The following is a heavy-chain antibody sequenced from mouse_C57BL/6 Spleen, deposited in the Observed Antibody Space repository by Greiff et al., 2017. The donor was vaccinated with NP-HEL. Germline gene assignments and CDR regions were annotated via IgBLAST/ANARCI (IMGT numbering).Heavy chain of an antibody. CDR1: GYSFTGYY. D-gene: IGHD1-1*01. J-gene: IGHJ4*01. CDR3: ASRSRVMDY. Sequence: VQLQQSGPELVKPGASVKISCKASGYSFTGYYMNWVKQSPEKSLEWIGEINPSTGGTTYNQKSKAKATLTVDKSSSTAYMQLKSLTSEDSAVYYCASRSRVMDYWGQGTSVTVSS. V-gene: IGHV1-42*01. CDR2: INPSTGGT.